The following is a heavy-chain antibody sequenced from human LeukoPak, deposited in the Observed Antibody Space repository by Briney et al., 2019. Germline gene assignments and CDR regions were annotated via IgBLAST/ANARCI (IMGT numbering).Heavy chain of an antibody. V-gene: IGHV3-7*03. CDR2: IKQDGSEK. Sequence: GGSLRLSCAAPGFTFSSYAMSWVRQAPGKGLEWVANIKQDGSEKYYVDSVKGRFTISRDNAKNSLYLQMNSLRAEDTAVYYCAREMVAEGGFGYWGQGTLVTVSS. J-gene: IGHJ4*02. D-gene: IGHD2-15*01. CDR1: GFTFSSYA. CDR3: AREMVAEGGFGY.